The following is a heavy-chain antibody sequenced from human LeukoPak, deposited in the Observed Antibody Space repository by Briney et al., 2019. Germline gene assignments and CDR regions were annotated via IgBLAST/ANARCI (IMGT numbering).Heavy chain of an antibody. CDR2: IYYSGST. V-gene: IGHV4-59*12. CDR1: GGSISSYY. Sequence: SETLSLTCTVSGGSISSYYWSWIRQPPGKGLEWIGYIYYSGSTNYNPSLKSRVTISVDTSKNQFSLKLSSVTAADTAVYYCARGLVVPAAIRIYYYYGMDVWGQGTTVTVSS. CDR3: ARGLVVPAAIRIYYYYGMDV. D-gene: IGHD2-2*01. J-gene: IGHJ6*02.